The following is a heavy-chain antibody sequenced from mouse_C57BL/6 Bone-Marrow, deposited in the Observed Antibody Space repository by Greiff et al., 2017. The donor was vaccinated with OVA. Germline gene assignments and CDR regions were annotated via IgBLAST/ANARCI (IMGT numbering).Heavy chain of an antibody. V-gene: IGHV1-52*01. J-gene: IGHJ3*01. CDR2: IDPSDSET. D-gene: IGHD1-1*01. Sequence: VQLQQPGAELVRPGSSVKLSCKASGYTFTSYWMHWVKQRPIQGLEWIGNIDPSDSETHYNQKFKVKATLTVDKSSSTAYMQLSSLTSEDSAVYYCARGDFYYGSSYLFAYWGQGTLVTVSA. CDR3: ARGDFYYGSSYLFAY. CDR1: GYTFTSYW.